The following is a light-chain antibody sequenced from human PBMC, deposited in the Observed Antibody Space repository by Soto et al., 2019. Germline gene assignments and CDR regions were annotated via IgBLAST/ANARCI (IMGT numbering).Light chain of an antibody. V-gene: IGKV3-20*01. CDR2: DAS. Sequence: EIVLTQSPATLSLSQGERATLFCRASQSVSSSYLAWYQQKPGQAPRLLIYDASSRATGIPDRISGSGSGTDFTLTISRLEPEDFVVYYCQQYGSSPLTFGGGTKVDIK. CDR1: QSVSSSY. CDR3: QQYGSSPLT. J-gene: IGKJ4*01.